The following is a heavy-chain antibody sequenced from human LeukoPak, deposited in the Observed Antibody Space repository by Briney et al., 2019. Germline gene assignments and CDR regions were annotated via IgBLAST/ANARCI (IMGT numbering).Heavy chain of an antibody. CDR2: INHSGST. V-gene: IGHV4-34*01. J-gene: IGHJ4*02. Sequence: SETLSVTCAVYGGSLSGYYWSWIRQPPGEGLEWIGEINHSGSTSYNPSLKSRVTISVDTSKNQFSLKLSSVTAADTAVYYCARGRVVYAIRGYFDYWGQGTLVTVSS. CDR1: GGSLSGYY. CDR3: ARGRVVYAIRGYFDY. D-gene: IGHD2-8*02.